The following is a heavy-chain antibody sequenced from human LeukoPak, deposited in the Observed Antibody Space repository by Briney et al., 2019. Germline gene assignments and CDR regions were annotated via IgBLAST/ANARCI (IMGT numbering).Heavy chain of an antibody. D-gene: IGHD2-15*01. CDR2: IRYDGSNK. Sequence: GGSLRLSCAASGFTFSSYGMHWVRQAPGKGLEWVAFIRYDGSNKYYADSVKGRFTISRDNSKNTLYLQMNSLRAEDTAVYYCAKDQFRYCSGGFDYWGQGTLVTVSS. CDR3: AKDQFRYCSGGFDY. V-gene: IGHV3-30*02. J-gene: IGHJ4*02. CDR1: GFTFSSYG.